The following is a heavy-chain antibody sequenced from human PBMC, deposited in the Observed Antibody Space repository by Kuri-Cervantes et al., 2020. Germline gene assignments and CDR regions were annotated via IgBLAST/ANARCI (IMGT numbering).Heavy chain of an antibody. D-gene: IGHD5-18*01. CDR1: AGSISSSSYY. V-gene: IGHV4-39*07. CDR2: IYYSGST. CDR3: ARDTRELWLHGPAFDI. J-gene: IGHJ3*02. Sequence: SETLSLTCTVSAGSISSSSYYWGWIRQPPGKGLEWIGRIYYSGSTYYNPSLKSRVTISVDTSKNQFSLKLSSVTAADTAVYYCARDTRELWLHGPAFDIWGQGTTVTVSS.